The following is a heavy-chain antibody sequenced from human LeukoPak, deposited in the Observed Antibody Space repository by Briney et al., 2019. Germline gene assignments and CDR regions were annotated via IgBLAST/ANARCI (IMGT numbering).Heavy chain of an antibody. CDR2: IYHSGST. CDR1: GYSISSGYY. J-gene: IGHJ6*03. Sequence: PSETLSLTCTVSGYSISSGYYWGWIRQPPGKGLEWIGSIYHSGSTYYNPSLKSRVTISVDTSKNQFSLKLSSVTAADTAVYYCARIWVEDSSGWFAPRYYYMDVWGKGTTVTVSS. CDR3: ARIWVEDSSGWFAPRYYYMDV. D-gene: IGHD6-19*01. V-gene: IGHV4-38-2*02.